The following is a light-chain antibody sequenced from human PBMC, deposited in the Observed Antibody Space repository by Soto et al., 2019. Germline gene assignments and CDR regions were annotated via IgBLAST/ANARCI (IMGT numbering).Light chain of an antibody. CDR2: DAS. CDR3: QEYDGAPPIT. Sequence: EILFTQSPDTLSLSPGERATLSCRASQSVRSERLAWYQQKRGQAPTLLIFDASSRASGTPERFSGSGSGTDFTLTISRLEPEDFAVYYCQEYDGAPPITFGLGTRLEIK. V-gene: IGKV3-20*01. CDR1: QSVRSER. J-gene: IGKJ5*01.